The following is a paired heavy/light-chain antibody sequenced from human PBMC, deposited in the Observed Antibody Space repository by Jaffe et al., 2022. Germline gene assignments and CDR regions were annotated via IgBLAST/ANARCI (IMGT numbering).Heavy chain of an antibody. D-gene: IGHD3-10*01. CDR1: GFTFSSYG. CDR2: IRYDGSNK. CDR3: AKDFYGSGSYYHAAYYYFDY. J-gene: IGHJ4*02. Sequence: QVQLVESGGGVVQPGGSLRLSCAASGFTFSSYGMHWVRQAPGKGLEWVAFIRYDGSNKYYADSVKGRFTISRDNSKNTLYLQMNSLRAEDTAVYYCAKDFYGSGSYYHAAYYYFDYWGQGTLVTVSS. V-gene: IGHV3-30*02.
Light chain of an antibody. CDR1: QGISSA. V-gene: IGKV1-13*02. J-gene: IGKJ4*01. CDR2: DAS. CDR3: QQFNSYPVT. Sequence: AIQLTQSPSSLSASVGDRVTITCRASQGISSALAWYQQKPGKAPKLLIYDASSLESGVPSRFSGSGSGTDFTLTISSLQPEDFATYYCQQFNSYPVTFGGGTKVEIK.